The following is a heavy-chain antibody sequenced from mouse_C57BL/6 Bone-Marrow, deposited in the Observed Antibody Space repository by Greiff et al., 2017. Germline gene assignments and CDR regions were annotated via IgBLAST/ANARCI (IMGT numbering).Heavy chain of an antibody. CDR2: IWSGGST. CDR3: ASPDYAYAMDY. Sequence: VQGVESGPGLVQPSPSLSITCTVSGFSLTSYGVHWVRQSPGKGLEWLGVIWSGGSTDYNAAFISRLSISKDNSKSQVFFKMNSLQADDTAIYYCASPDYAYAMDYWGQGTSVTVSS. J-gene: IGHJ4*01. CDR1: GFSLTSYG. V-gene: IGHV2-2*01. D-gene: IGHD1-1*01.